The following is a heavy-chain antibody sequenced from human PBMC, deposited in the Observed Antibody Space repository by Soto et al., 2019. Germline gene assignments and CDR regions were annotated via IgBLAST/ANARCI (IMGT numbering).Heavy chain of an antibody. Sequence: GESLKISCKGSGYSFTSYWIGWVRQMPGKGLEWMGIIYPGDSDTRYSPSFQGQVTISADKSISTAYLQWSSLKASDTAMYYCARQSLPSWIAVAGTPDAFDIWGQGTMVTVSS. D-gene: IGHD6-19*01. V-gene: IGHV5-51*01. J-gene: IGHJ3*02. CDR1: GYSFTSYW. CDR2: IYPGDSDT. CDR3: ARQSLPSWIAVAGTPDAFDI.